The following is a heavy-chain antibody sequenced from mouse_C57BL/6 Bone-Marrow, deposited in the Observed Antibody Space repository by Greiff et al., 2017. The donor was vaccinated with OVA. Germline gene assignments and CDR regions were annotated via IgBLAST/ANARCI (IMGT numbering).Heavy chain of an antibody. CDR1: GYPITSGYY. CDR3: ARNYYEFAY. V-gene: IGHV3-6*01. J-gene: IGHJ3*01. CDR2: ISYDGSN. D-gene: IGHD1-1*01. Sequence: EVQLVESGPGLVKPSQSLSLTCSVTGYPITSGYYWNWIRQFPGNKLEWMGYISYDGSNNYNPSLKNRISLTRDTSKNQFFLKLNSVTTEDTATYYCARNYYEFAYGGQGTLVTVSA.